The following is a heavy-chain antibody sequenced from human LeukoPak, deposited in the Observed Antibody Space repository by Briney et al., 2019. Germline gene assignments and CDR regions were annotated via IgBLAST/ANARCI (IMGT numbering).Heavy chain of an antibody. CDR1: GYTFTSYG. CDR2: ISAYNGNT. J-gene: IGHJ4*02. CDR3: ARDLVESWVATDIRPFDD. D-gene: IGHD2-21*02. Sequence: ASVKVSCKASGYTFTSYGISWVRQAPGQGLEWMGWISAYNGNTNYAQKLQGRVTMTTDTSTSIAYMELRSLRSDDTAVYYCARDLVESWVATDIRPFDDWGQVTLVTVSS. V-gene: IGHV1-18*01.